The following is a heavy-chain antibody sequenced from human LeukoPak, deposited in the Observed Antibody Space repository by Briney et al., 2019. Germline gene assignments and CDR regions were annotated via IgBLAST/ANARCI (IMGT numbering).Heavy chain of an antibody. CDR3: AKIDNWNDACPDY. V-gene: IGHV3-23*01. CDR2: ISGSADST. Sequence: PGGPLQLSCAASGFTLTNYAMSWVRQAPGKGLQWVSLISGSADSTYYADSVKGRFTISRDNSKNTVYLQMNSLRAEDTALYYCAKIDNWNDACPDYWGQGALVTVSS. D-gene: IGHD1-1*01. J-gene: IGHJ4*02. CDR1: GFTLTNYA.